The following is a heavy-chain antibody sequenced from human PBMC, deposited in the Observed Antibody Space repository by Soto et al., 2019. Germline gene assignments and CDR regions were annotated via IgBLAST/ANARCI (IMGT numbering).Heavy chain of an antibody. CDR3: ARGSYDFWSGLARDYYYYGMDV. Sequence: WETLSLTCTVSGGSISSYYWSWIRQPPGKGLEWIGYIYYSGSTNYNPSLKSRVTISVDTSKNQFSLKLSSVTAADTAVYYCARGSYDFWSGLARDYYYYGMDVWGQGTTVTVSS. CDR2: IYYSGST. CDR1: GGSISSYY. V-gene: IGHV4-59*01. D-gene: IGHD3-3*01. J-gene: IGHJ6*02.